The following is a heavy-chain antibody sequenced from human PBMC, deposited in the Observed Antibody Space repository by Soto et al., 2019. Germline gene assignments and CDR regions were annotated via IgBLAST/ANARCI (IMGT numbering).Heavy chain of an antibody. J-gene: IGHJ3*02. CDR3: ARGAGITGTTDAFDI. D-gene: IGHD1-7*01. Sequence: SLTCAVSGGSIRSGGYSWSWIRQPPGKGLEWIGYIYHSGSTYYNPSLKSRVTISVDRSKNQFSLKLSSVTAADTAVYYCARGAGITGTTDAFDIWGQGTMVTVS. CDR1: GGSIRSGGYS. CDR2: IYHSGST. V-gene: IGHV4-30-2*01.